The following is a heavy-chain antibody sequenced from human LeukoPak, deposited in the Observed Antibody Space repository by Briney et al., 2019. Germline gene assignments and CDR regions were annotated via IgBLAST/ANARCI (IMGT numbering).Heavy chain of an antibody. D-gene: IGHD3-3*01. CDR1: GYTLTSYG. J-gene: IGHJ4*02. V-gene: IGHV1-18*01. CDR3: AGATFTVLRFLEWLPVFDY. Sequence: ASVKVSCKASGYTLTSYGISWVRQAPGQGLEWMGWISAYNGNTNYAQKLQGRVTMTTDTSTSTAYMELRSLRSDDTAVYYCAGATFTVLRFLEWLPVFDYWGQGTLVTVS. CDR2: ISAYNGNT.